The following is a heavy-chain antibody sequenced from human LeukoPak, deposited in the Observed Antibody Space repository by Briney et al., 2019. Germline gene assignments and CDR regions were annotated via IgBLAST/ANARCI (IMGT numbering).Heavy chain of an antibody. J-gene: IGHJ3*02. CDR3: ARPSSGSYSYAFDI. D-gene: IGHD3-10*01. CDR2: IYYSGST. V-gene: IGHV4-59*08. CDR1: GGSISSYY. Sequence: PSETLSLTCTVSGGSISSYYWSWIRQPPGKGLEWIGYIYYSGSTNYNPSLKSRVTISVDTSKNQFSLKLSSVTAADTAVYYCARPSSGSYSYAFDIWGQGTMLTVSS.